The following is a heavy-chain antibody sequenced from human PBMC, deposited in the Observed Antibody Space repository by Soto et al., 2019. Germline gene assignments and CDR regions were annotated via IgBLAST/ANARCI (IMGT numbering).Heavy chain of an antibody. J-gene: IGHJ6*02. CDR2: IWDDGSNE. D-gene: IGHD2-15*01. CDR3: ARDLGEYSSGYYYYGMDV. Sequence: SLRLSCAASGFTFSSSAMHWVRQAPGKGLEWVAVIWDDGSNEYYADSVKGRFTISRDNSKNTLYLQMNSLRAEDTAVYYCARDLGEYSSGYYYYGMDVWGQGTTVTVS. CDR1: GFTFSSSA. V-gene: IGHV3-33*01.